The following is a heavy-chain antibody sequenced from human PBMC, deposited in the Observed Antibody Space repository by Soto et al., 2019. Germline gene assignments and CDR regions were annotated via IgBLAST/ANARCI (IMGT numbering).Heavy chain of an antibody. CDR1: GYTFTSYY. CDR3: AREILPSIAAAGTSAFDI. CDR2: INPSGGST. Sequence: ASVKVSFKASGYTFTSYYMHWVRQAPGQGLEWMGIINPSGGSTSYAQKFQGRVTMTRDTSTSTVYMELSSLRSEDTAVYYCAREILPSIAAAGTSAFDIWGQGTMVTVSS. D-gene: IGHD6-13*01. J-gene: IGHJ3*02. V-gene: IGHV1-46*01.